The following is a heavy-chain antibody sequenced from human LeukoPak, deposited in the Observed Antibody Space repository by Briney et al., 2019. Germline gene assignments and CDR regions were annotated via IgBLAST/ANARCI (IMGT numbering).Heavy chain of an antibody. Sequence: GGSLRLSCAASGFIFSNYAMAWVRQAPGKGLEWVSAITGTAYKTYYADSVKGGFTISRDNSKNTLYLQMNSLRAEDTAVYYCARERGERITIFGVVTGGYYGMDVWGQGTTVTVSS. D-gene: IGHD3-3*01. CDR1: GFIFSNYA. J-gene: IGHJ6*02. CDR3: ARERGERITIFGVVTGGYYGMDV. CDR2: ITGTAYKT. V-gene: IGHV3-23*01.